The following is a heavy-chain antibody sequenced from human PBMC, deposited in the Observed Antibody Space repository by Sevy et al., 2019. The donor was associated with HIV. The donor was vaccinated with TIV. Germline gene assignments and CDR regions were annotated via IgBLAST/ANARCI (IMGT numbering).Heavy chain of an antibody. J-gene: IGHJ4*02. Sequence: SETLSLTCTVSGGSISGHYWGWIRQSPGKGLEWIAYVYDSGCSNYNPSLRGRVTISLDTSKSQFSLRLSSVTAADTAVYFCARGGALIYYDTSGFQNFFDSWGPGTPVTVSS. CDR3: ARGGALIYYDTSGFQNFFDS. CDR2: VYDSGCS. D-gene: IGHD3-22*01. CDR1: GGSISGHY. V-gene: IGHV4-59*11.